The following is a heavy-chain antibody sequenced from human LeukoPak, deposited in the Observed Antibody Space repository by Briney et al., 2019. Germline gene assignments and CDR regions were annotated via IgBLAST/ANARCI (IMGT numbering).Heavy chain of an antibody. J-gene: IGHJ4*02. CDR1: GYSITSYW. CDR2: IDPGGSYT. Sequence: GELLRICCNGAGYSITSYWISCGRQMPGERVELMGRIDPGGSYTNHSPAFQGHITISADKPSSTAYRQWSSLKASDTAIYYCARQGTMVRSFGYWGEGTLVTVSS. D-gene: IGHD3-10*01. V-gene: IGHV5-10-1*01. CDR3: ARQGTMVRSFGY.